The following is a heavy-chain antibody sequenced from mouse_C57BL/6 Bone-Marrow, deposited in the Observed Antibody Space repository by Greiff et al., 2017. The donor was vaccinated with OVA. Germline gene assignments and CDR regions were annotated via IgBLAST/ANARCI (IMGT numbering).Heavy chain of an antibody. Sequence: VQRVESDAELVKPGASVKISCKVSGYTFTDHTIHWMKQRPEQGLEWIGYIYPRDGSTKYNEKFKGKATLTADKSSSTSYMQLNSLTSEDSAVYFCARGREGRLFDYWGQGTTLTVSS. D-gene: IGHD3-3*01. J-gene: IGHJ2*01. CDR3: ARGREGRLFDY. V-gene: IGHV1-78*01. CDR1: GYTFTDHT. CDR2: IYPRDGST.